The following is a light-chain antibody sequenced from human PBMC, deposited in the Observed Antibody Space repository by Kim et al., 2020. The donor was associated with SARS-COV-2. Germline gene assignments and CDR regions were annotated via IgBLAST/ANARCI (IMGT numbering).Light chain of an antibody. V-gene: IGKV3-20*01. CDR1: QSVSNSY. J-gene: IGKJ4*01. CDR3: QQQQFGFSLT. CDR2: GAS. Sequence: PGERATLSCTASQSVSNSYLAWYQQRPGQAPRLLIYGASIRATGTPDRFSGSGSGTDFTLTINRLEPEDFAVYYCQQQQFGFSLTFGGGTKVEI.